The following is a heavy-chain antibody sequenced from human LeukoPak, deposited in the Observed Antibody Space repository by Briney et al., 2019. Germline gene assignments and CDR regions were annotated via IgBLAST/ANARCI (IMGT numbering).Heavy chain of an antibody. J-gene: IGHJ6*03. V-gene: IGHV4-59*11. Sequence: PSETLSLTCIVSGGPISTHYWSWSRQPPGKGLEWIGYNDYSGSTNYNPSLKSRVTISVDTSKNQFSLKLNSVTAADTAVYYCARGATFRGTYYMDVWGKGTKVTVS. CDR1: GGPISTHY. D-gene: IGHD3-10*01. CDR3: ARGATFRGTYYMDV. CDR2: NDYSGST.